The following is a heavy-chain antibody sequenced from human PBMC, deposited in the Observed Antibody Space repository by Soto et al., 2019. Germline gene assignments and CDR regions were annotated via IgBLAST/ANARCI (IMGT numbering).Heavy chain of an antibody. CDR1: GFTFSSYA. V-gene: IGHV3-30*04. D-gene: IGHD5-12*01. J-gene: IGHJ6*02. CDR2: ISYDGSNK. Sequence: GGSLRLSCAASGFTFSSYAMHWVRQAPGKGLEWVSAISYDGSNKYYADSGKGRFTISRDNSKNTLYLQMNSLRAEDTAVYYWATDRRRGYYYYYGMDVWGQGTTVTVSS. CDR3: ATDRRRGYYYYYGMDV.